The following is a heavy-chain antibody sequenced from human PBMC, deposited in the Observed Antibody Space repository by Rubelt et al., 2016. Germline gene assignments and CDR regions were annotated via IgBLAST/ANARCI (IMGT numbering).Heavy chain of an antibody. Sequence: QVQLVQSGTEVKKPGASVKVSCKGSEYTFTSYDINWVRQATGQGLEWMGWMNPNTGNTGYAQKFQDRVTLTRNPSIGTAYMELGSLTYEDTAGYYCARDEDVWGQGTTVTVSS. CDR2: MNPNTGNT. V-gene: IGHV1-8*01. J-gene: IGHJ6*02. CDR1: EYTFTSYD. CDR3: ARDEDV.